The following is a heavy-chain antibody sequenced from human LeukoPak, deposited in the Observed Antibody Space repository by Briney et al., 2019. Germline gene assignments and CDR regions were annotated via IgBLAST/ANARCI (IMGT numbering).Heavy chain of an antibody. CDR2: ISGSGGST. J-gene: IGHJ6*03. CDR3: APPFWSDYYPYYMDV. Sequence: GGSLRLSCAASGFTFSSYAMSWVRQAPGKGLEWVSAISGSGGSTYYADSVKGRFTISRDNSKNTLYLQMNSLRAEDTAVYYCAPPFWSDYYPYYMDVWGKGTTVTVSS. D-gene: IGHD3-3*01. V-gene: IGHV3-23*01. CDR1: GFTFSSYA.